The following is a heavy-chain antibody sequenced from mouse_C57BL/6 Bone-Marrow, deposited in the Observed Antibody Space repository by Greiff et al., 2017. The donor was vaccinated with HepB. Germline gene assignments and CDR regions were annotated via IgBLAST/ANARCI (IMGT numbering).Heavy chain of an antibody. Sequence: QVQLKQPGAELVKPGASVKLSCKASGYTFTSYWMHWVKQRPGRGLEWIGRIDPNSGGTKYNEKFKSKATLTVDKPSSTAYMQLSSLTSEDSAVYYCAREWDDDGFAYWGQGTLVTVSA. CDR1: GYTFTSYW. J-gene: IGHJ3*01. CDR2: IDPNSGGT. D-gene: IGHD4-1*01. V-gene: IGHV1-72*01. CDR3: AREWDDDGFAY.